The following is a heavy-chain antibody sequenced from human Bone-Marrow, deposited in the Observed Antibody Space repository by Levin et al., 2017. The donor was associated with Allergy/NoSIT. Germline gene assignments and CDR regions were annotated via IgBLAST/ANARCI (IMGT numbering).Heavy chain of an antibody. CDR2: ISSSSNTV. D-gene: IGHD1/OR15-1a*01. V-gene: IGHV3-48*02. Sequence: GGSLRLSCAASGFSFSTYSMIWVRQAPGKGLEWVSYISSSSNTVYYADSVKGQFTISRDDAKNSLYLQMHSLRDEDTAVYYCARGGTGTPKWCDYWGQGTLVTVSS. CDR1: GFSFSTYS. J-gene: IGHJ4*02. CDR3: ARGGTGTPKWCDY.